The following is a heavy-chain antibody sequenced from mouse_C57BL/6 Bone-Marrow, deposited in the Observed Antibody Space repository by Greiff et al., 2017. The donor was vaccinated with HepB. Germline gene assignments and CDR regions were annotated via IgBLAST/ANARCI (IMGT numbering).Heavy chain of an antibody. J-gene: IGHJ2*01. D-gene: IGHD1-1*01. CDR1: GYTFTSYG. CDR2: IYPRSGNT. CDR3: ASIMSRYFDY. V-gene: IGHV1-81*01. Sequence: QVHVKQSGAELARPGASVKLSCKASGYTFTSYGISWVKQRTGQGLEWIGEIYPRSGNTYYNEKFKGKATLTADKSSSTAYMELRSLTSEDSAVYFCASIMSRYFDYWGQGTTLTVSS.